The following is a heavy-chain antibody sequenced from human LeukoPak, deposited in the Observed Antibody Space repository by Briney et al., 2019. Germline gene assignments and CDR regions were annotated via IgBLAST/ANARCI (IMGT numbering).Heavy chain of an antibody. D-gene: IGHD3-22*01. CDR1: GGSISSYY. CDR3: AADSSGYYYPFDY. J-gene: IGHJ4*02. Sequence: SETLSLTCTVSGGSISSYYWSWIRQPPGKGLEWIGYIYYSGSTNYNPSLKSRVTISVDTSKNQFPLKLSSVTAADTAVYYCAADSSGYYYPFDYWGQGTLVTVSS. CDR2: IYYSGST. V-gene: IGHV4-59*01.